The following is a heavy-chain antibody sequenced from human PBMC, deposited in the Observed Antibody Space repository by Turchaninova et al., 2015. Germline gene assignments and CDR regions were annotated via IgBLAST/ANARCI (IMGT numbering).Heavy chain of an antibody. Sequence: QVQLQQWGAGLLTPSETLSLTCAAYGGSFRGYYWSWVRQPPGQGLEWIGKINHSGSTNYNPSLKSRVTISVDTSKNQFSLKLSSVTAADTAVYYCARGLYSSSWYRDYYYYYMDVWGKGTTVTVSS. CDR1: GGSFRGYY. V-gene: IGHV4-34*01. CDR3: ARGLYSSSWYRDYYYYYMDV. J-gene: IGHJ6*03. CDR2: INHSGST. D-gene: IGHD6-13*01.